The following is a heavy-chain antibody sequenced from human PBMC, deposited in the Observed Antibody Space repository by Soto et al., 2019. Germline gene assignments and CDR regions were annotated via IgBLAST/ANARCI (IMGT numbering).Heavy chain of an antibody. Sequence: GGSLRLSCAASGFTFSSYAMSWVRQAPGKGLEWVSAISGSGGSTYYADSVKGRFTISRDNSKNTLYLQMNSLRAEDTAVYYCAKEKNVFDILTGYPFDYWGQGTLVTVSS. CDR1: GFTFSSYA. V-gene: IGHV3-23*01. D-gene: IGHD3-9*01. CDR2: ISGSGGST. CDR3: AKEKNVFDILTGYPFDY. J-gene: IGHJ4*02.